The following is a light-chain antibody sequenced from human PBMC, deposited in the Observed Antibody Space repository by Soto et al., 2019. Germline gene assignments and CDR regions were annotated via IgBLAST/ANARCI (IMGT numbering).Light chain of an antibody. Sequence: DIQMTQSPSTLSASVGDRVTITGRASRSIITGLAWYKRKPGKAPKLLIYVASSLESGVPSRFSGSGSGTEFTLTISSLQPDDFATYYCQQYNSYSLTFGGGTKVEIK. CDR3: QQYNSYSLT. CDR2: VAS. V-gene: IGKV1-5*01. CDR1: RSIITG. J-gene: IGKJ4*01.